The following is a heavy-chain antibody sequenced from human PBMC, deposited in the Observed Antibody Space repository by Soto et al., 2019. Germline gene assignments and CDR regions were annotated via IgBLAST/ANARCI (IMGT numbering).Heavy chain of an antibody. V-gene: IGHV1-69*06. Sequence: SVKVSCKASGGAFSSYAISWVRQAPGQGLEWMGGIIPIFGTANYAQKFQGRVTITADKSTSTAYMELSSLRSEDTAVYYCAREVPQLWLGELRWFDPWGQGTLVTVSS. CDR1: GGAFSSYA. CDR2: IIPIFGTA. D-gene: IGHD5-18*01. CDR3: AREVPQLWLGELRWFDP. J-gene: IGHJ5*02.